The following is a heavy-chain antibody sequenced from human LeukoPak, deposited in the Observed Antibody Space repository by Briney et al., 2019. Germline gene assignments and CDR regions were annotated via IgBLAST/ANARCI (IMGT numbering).Heavy chain of an antibody. CDR3: ARDRRTLVVTGVFDY. V-gene: IGHV3-21*01. J-gene: IGHJ4*02. Sequence: GGSLRLSCVASGFTFRSHWMSWVRQAPGKGLEWVSSISSSSSYIYYADSVKGRFTISRDNAKNSLYLQMNSLRAEDTAVYYCARDRRTLVVTGVFDYWGQGTLVTVSS. CDR1: GFTFRSHW. CDR2: ISSSSSYI. D-gene: IGHD4/OR15-4a*01.